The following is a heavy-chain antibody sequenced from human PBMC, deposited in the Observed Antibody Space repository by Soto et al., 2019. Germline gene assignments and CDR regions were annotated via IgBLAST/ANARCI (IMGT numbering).Heavy chain of an antibody. J-gene: IGHJ4*02. CDR3: AKVSASTSGWYGSGWGTFDS. D-gene: IGHD6-19*01. CDR2: ISSTGSNK. V-gene: IGHV3-30*18. Sequence: DLVESGGGVVQPGGSLSLSCAASGFTFTSHGMHWVRHAPGKGLDWVAAISSTGSNKYYADSVKGRFTISRSDYTNTLYLEMKSLRVEDTAIYYCAKVSASTSGWYGSGWGTFDSWGQGTLVTVSS. CDR1: GFTFTSHG.